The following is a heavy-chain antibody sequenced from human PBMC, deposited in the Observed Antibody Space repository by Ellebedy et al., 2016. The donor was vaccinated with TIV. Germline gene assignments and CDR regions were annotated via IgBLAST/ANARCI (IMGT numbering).Heavy chain of an antibody. Sequence: GESLKISXAASGFTFSSYAMSWVRQAPGKGLEWVSAISGSGGSTYYADSVKGRFTISRDNSKNTLYLQMNSLRAEDTAVYYCAKDPSFSFFWSGYYEGFDYWGQGTLVTVSS. V-gene: IGHV3-23*01. CDR2: ISGSGGST. CDR1: GFTFSSYA. D-gene: IGHD3-3*01. CDR3: AKDPSFSFFWSGYYEGFDY. J-gene: IGHJ4*02.